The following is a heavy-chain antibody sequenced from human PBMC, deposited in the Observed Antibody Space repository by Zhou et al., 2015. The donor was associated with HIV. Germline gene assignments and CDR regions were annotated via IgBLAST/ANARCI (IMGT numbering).Heavy chain of an antibody. D-gene: IGHD6-6*01. CDR1: GFKFNDYG. J-gene: IGHJ4*02. Sequence: VQLVESGGGVVQPGRSLRLSCAASGFKFNDYGMSWVRQAPGKGLEWVSGVNWNADSTGYVDSVKGRFTISRDNAKNSLHLQMNGLRDEDTAFYYCARGPDSGSPYYFDHWGQGTLVTVSS. CDR3: ARGPDSGSPYYFDH. V-gene: IGHV3-20*04. CDR2: VNWNADST.